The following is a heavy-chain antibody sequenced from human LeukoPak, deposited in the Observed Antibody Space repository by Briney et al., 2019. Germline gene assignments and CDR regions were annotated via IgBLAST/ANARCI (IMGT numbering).Heavy chain of an antibody. J-gene: IGHJ4*02. CDR3: ARLRDFWSGYLFDY. V-gene: IGHV4-34*01. Sequence: SETLSLTCAVYGGSFSGYYWSWIRQPPGKGLEWIGEINHSGSTNYNPSLKSRVTISVDTSKNQFSLKLSSVTAADTAVYYCARLRDFWSGYLFDYWGQGTLVTVSS. CDR2: INHSGST. CDR1: GGSFSGYY. D-gene: IGHD3-3*01.